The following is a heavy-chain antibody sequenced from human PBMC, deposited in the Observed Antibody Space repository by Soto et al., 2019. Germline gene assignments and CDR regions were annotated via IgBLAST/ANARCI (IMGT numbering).Heavy chain of an antibody. J-gene: IGHJ4*02. D-gene: IGHD6-13*01. CDR3: ARQGAAPSTWSGGGFFDF. CDR2: IHYSGST. Sequence: SETLSLTCSVSGASISSNSHYWGWIRQPPGKGLEWIGSIHYSGSTYYNPSVKSRVSISVDTSKNQFSLKLSSVTAADTAVYYCARQGAAPSTWSGGGFFDFWAQGTLVTVS. CDR1: GASISSNSHY. V-gene: IGHV4-39*01.